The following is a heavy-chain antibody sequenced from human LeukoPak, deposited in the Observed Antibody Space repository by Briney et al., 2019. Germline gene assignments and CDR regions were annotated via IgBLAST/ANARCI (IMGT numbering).Heavy chain of an antibody. V-gene: IGHV3-23*01. CDR2: ISGSGYTT. CDR3: AKDRDGYNLGQYYFDY. D-gene: IGHD5-24*01. J-gene: IGHJ4*02. CDR1: GFTFGPYT. Sequence: GGSLRLSCAASGFTFGPYTMNWVRQAPGKGLEWVSAISGSGYTTYYADSVKGRFTISRDNSKNTLYLQMNSLRAEDTAVYYCAKDRDGYNLGQYYFDYWGQGALVTVSS.